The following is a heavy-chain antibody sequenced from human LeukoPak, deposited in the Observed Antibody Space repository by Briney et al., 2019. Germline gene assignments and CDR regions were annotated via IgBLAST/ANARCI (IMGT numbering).Heavy chain of an antibody. J-gene: IGHJ4*02. D-gene: IGHD6-13*01. V-gene: IGHV3-20*04. Sequence: GGSLRLSCAASGFTFSGYWMSWVRQAPGKGLEWVSGINWNGGSTGYADSVKGRFTSSRDNAKSSLYLQMNSLRAEDTALYYCARATYSSSWYGSVYWGQGTLVTVSS. CDR3: ARATYSSSWYGSVY. CDR2: INWNGGST. CDR1: GFTFSGYW.